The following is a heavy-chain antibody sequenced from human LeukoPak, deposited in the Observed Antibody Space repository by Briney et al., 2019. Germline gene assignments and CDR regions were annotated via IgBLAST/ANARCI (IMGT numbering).Heavy chain of an antibody. Sequence: PGGSLRLSCAGSGFSFSSYSMNWVRQAPGKGLEWVSYISSSGSTIYYADSVKGRFTISRDNAKNSLYLQMNSLRAEDTAVYYCAREEIVVVPAAYYYHMDVWGKGTTVTVSS. V-gene: IGHV3-48*03. CDR2: ISSSGSTI. D-gene: IGHD2-2*01. CDR1: GFSFSSYS. J-gene: IGHJ6*03. CDR3: AREEIVVVPAAYYYHMDV.